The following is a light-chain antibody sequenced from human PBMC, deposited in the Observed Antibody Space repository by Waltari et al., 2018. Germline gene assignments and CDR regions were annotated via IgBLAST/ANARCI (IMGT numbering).Light chain of an antibody. CDR3: AAWDDSLNGVV. V-gene: IGLV1-44*01. CDR1: RSTTGSNT. J-gene: IGLJ2*01. Sequence: QSVLTQPPSASGTPGQRVTISCSGSRSTTGSNTVNWYQQLPGTAPKLLIYSNNQRPSGVPDRFSGSKSGTSASLAISGLQSEDEADYYCAAWDDSLNGVVFGGGTKLTVL. CDR2: SNN.